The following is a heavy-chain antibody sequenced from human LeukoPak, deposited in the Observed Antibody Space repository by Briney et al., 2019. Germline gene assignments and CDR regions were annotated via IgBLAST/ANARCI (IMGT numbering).Heavy chain of an antibody. CDR1: GFTFSSYA. D-gene: IGHD4-17*01. J-gene: IGHJ3*02. CDR2: ISGSGGST. Sequence: QTGGSLRLSCAASGFTFSSYAMSWIRQAPGKGLEGVSVISGSGGSTYYADSVKGRFTISRDNSKNTLYLQMNSLRAEDTAVYYCAKKRGTPVTTIDIWGQGTMVTVSS. CDR3: AKKRGTPVTTIDI. V-gene: IGHV3-23*01.